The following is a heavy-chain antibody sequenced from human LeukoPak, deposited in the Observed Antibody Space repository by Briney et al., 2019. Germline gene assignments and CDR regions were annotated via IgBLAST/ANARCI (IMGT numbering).Heavy chain of an antibody. Sequence: PSETLSLTCTVSGGSISSGGYYWSWIRQHPGKGLEWIGYIYYSGSTYYNPSLKSRVTISVDTSKNQFSLKLSSVTAADTAVYYCARGFVEGDYVGRGALGYYFDYWGQGTLVTVSS. J-gene: IGHJ4*02. CDR3: ARGFVEGDYVGRGALGYYFDY. CDR2: IYYSGST. CDR1: GGSISSGGYY. V-gene: IGHV4-31*03. D-gene: IGHD4-23*01.